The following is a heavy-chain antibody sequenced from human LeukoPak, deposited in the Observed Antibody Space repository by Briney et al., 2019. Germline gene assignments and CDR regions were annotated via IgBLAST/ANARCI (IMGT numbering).Heavy chain of an antibody. CDR1: GFTFSSYG. V-gene: IGHV3-33*01. CDR3: ARELSGTSFDY. CDR2: IWYDGSNK. J-gene: IGHJ4*02. Sequence: QPGRSLRLSCAASGFTFSSYGMHWVRQAPGKGLEWVAVIWYDGSNKYYADSVKGRFTISRDNSKNTLYLQMNSLRAEDTAVYYCARELSGTSFDYWGQGTPVTVSS. D-gene: IGHD1-1*01.